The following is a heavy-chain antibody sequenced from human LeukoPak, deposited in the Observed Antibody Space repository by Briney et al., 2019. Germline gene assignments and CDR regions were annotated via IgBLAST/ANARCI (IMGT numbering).Heavy chain of an antibody. CDR3: ARDRRLLYFGELFHDAFDI. CDR1: GFTVSSNY. J-gene: IGHJ3*02. CDR2: IYSDGNT. V-gene: IGHV3-53*01. Sequence: GGSLRLSCAASGFTVSSNYMNWVRQAPGKGLEWVSVIYSDGNTYYTDSVKGRFTISRDNSKNTLYLQMNSLRGEDTAVYYCARDRRLLYFGELFHDAFDIWGQGTMVTVSS. D-gene: IGHD3-10*01.